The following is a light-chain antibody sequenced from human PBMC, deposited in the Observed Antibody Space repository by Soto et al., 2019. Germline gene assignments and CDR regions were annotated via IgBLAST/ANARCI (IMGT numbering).Light chain of an antibody. V-gene: IGLV2-14*01. J-gene: IGLJ1*01. Sequence: QSVLTQPASVSGSPGQSISISCTGTSIDLGAYNYVYWYQHQPGKAPKLLIYEVNNRPSGVSDRFSGPKSGNTASLTISGLQAEDAGDYYCQSYTRSRTYVFGTGTKVTVL. CDR1: SIDLGAYNY. CDR2: EVN. CDR3: QSYTRSRTYV.